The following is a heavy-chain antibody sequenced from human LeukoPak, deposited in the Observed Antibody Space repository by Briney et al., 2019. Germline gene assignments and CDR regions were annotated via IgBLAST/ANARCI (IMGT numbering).Heavy chain of an antibody. CDR2: ISGSGGST. V-gene: IGHV3-23*01. CDR1: GFTISSYA. J-gene: IGHJ4*02. Sequence: GGSLSLSCAASGFTISSYAMSWVHKAPAKGLEWVSAISGSGGSTYYADSVKDRLTISRDNSKNTLYLQMNSLRAEDTAVYYCAKGNSGYDVWGQGTLVTVSS. CDR3: AKGNSGYDV. D-gene: IGHD5-12*01.